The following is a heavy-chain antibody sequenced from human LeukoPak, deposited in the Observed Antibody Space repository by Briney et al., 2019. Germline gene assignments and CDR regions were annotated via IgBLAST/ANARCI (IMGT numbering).Heavy chain of an antibody. CDR2: MNPNSGDT. CDR1: GYTFTSNY. V-gene: IGHV1-2*02. Sequence: ASVKVSCKTSGYTFTSNYMFWVRQAPGQGLEWVGWMNPNSGDTNYAQQFQGRVTMTRDTSISTAYMELSRLRSDDTAVYYCARDWNYYGSGIRAFDIWGQGTMVTVSS. D-gene: IGHD3-10*01. J-gene: IGHJ3*02. CDR3: ARDWNYYGSGIRAFDI.